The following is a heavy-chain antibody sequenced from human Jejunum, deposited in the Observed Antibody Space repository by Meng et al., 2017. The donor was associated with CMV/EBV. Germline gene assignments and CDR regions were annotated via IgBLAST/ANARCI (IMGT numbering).Heavy chain of an antibody. CDR2: ITWDAKT. CDR3: AKDASSRAVTYLDY. D-gene: IGHD2-2*01. Sequence: SGFTFDSFAMHWIRQAPGKGLEWVSLITWDAKTYSADSVKGRFTISRDNRKDSLYLQMDNLRPEDTAFYYCAKDASSRAVTYLDYWGQGTLVTVSS. J-gene: IGHJ4*02. CDR1: GFTFDSFA. V-gene: IGHV3-43D*04.